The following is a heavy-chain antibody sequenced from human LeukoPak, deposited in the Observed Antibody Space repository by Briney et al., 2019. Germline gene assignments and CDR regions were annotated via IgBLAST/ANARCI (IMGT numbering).Heavy chain of an antibody. CDR3: TRDYDSSGYYY. D-gene: IGHD3-22*01. CDR2: IRSKAYGGTT. V-gene: IGHV3-49*04. CDR1: GFTFGDYA. J-gene: IGHJ4*02. Sequence: GGSLRLSCTASGFTFGDYAMSWVRQAPGKGLEWVGFIRSKAYGGTTEYAASVKGRFTISRDDSKSIAYLQMDSLKTEDTAVYYCTRDYDSSGYYYWGQGTLDTVSS.